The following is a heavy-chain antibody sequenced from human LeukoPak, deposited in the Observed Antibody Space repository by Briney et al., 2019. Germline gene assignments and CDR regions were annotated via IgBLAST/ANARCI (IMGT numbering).Heavy chain of an antibody. J-gene: IGHJ4*02. V-gene: IGHV1-69*06. CDR1: GGTFSSYA. CDR3: AINIMVRGAIGGSDY. Sequence: ASVKVSCKASGGTFSSYAISWVRQAPGQGLEWMGGIIPIFGTANYAQKFQGRVTITADKSTSTAYMELSSLRSEDTAVYYCAINIMVRGAIGGSDYWGQGTLVTVSS. CDR2: IIPIFGTA. D-gene: IGHD3-10*01.